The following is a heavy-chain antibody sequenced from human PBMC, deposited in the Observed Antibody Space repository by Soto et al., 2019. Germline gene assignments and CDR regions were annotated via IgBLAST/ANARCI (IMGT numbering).Heavy chain of an antibody. D-gene: IGHD2-15*01. CDR3: ASGVVVVAATTYYYYYGMDV. J-gene: IGHJ6*02. V-gene: IGHV4-30-2*01. Sequence: SETLSLTCAVSGGSISSGGYSWSWIRQPPGKGLEWIGEINHSGSTNYNPSLKSRVTISVDTSKNQFSLKLSSVTAADTAVYYCASGVVVVAATTYYYYYGMDVWGQGTTVTVSS. CDR1: GGSISSGGYS. CDR2: INHSGST.